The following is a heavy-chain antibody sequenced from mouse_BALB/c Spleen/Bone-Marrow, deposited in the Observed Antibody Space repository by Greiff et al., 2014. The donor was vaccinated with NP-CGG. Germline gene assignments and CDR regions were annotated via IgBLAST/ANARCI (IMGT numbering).Heavy chain of an antibody. V-gene: IGHV1-4*01. Sequence: VKLVESGPELATPGASVKMPCKASGYTFTTYWMHWIKQRPGQGLEWIGSINPNTDYTDYNQKFKDKATLTADESSITAYMQLSSLTSEDSAVYYCARGLRDWYFDVWGAGTTVTVSS. CDR1: GYTFTTYW. CDR2: INPNTDYT. CDR3: ARGLRDWYFDV. J-gene: IGHJ1*01. D-gene: IGHD2-4*01.